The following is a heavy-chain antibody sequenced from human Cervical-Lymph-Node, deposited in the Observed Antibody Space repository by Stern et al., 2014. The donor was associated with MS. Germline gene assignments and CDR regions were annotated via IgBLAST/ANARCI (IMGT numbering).Heavy chain of an antibody. CDR3: ARGDYSNYYYYFAMDV. Sequence: QVQLMQSGAEVKKPGASVKVSCKASGYTFTSHDINWVRQATGQGLEWMGWMNPNSGNTGYAQKFQGRVTMTRNTSISTAYMELSSLRSEDTAVYYCARGDYSNYYYYFAMDVWGQGTTVTVSS. J-gene: IGHJ6*02. D-gene: IGHD4-11*01. CDR1: GYTFTSHD. CDR2: MNPNSGNT. V-gene: IGHV1-8*01.